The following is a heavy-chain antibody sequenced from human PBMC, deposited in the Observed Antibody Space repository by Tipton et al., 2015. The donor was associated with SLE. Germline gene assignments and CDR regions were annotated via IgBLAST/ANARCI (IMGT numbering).Heavy chain of an antibody. CDR2: INPNSGGT. CDR3: AREIAAAGTEYYFDY. V-gene: IGHV1-2*02. D-gene: IGHD6-13*01. J-gene: IGHJ4*02. Sequence: QLVQSGAEVKKPGASVKVSCKASGYTFTGYYMHWVRQAPGQGLEWMGWINPNSGGTNYAQKFQGRVTMTRDTSISTAYMELSRLRADDTAVYYCAREIAAAGTEYYFDYWGQGTLVTVSS. CDR1: GYTFTGYY.